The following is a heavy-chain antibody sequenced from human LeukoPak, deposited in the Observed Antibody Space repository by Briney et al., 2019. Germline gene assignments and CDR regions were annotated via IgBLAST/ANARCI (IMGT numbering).Heavy chain of an antibody. V-gene: IGHV6-1*01. CDR3: AKRRDDYSDAFDI. D-gene: IGHD5-24*01. J-gene: IGHJ3*02. Sequence: SQTLSLTCAISGDSVSSNSAAWNWIRQSPSRGLEWLGRTYYRSKWHYDYAVSVKSRITINPDTSKNQFSLQLKSVTPDDTAVYYCAKRRDDYSDAFDIWGQGTMVTVSS. CDR2: TYYRSKWHY. CDR1: GDSVSSNSAA.